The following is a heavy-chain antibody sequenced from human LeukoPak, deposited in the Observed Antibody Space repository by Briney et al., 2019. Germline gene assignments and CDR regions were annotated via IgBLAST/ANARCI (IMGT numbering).Heavy chain of an antibody. Sequence: ASVKVSCKASGYTFTGYYMHWVRQAPGQGLEWMGWISAYNGDTNYAQKFQGRVTMTTDTSTSTAYMELRSLISDDTAVYYCARDPSNTSGRYAYFDCWGQGTLVTVSS. J-gene: IGHJ4*02. CDR2: ISAYNGDT. CDR3: ARDPSNTSGRYAYFDC. V-gene: IGHV1-18*04. CDR1: GYTFTGYY. D-gene: IGHD6-19*01.